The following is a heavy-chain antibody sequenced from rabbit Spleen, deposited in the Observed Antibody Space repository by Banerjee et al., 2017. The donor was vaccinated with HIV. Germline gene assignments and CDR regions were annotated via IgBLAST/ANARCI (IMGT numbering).Heavy chain of an antibody. D-gene: IGHD1-1*01. J-gene: IGHJ6*01. CDR1: GFSFNGNYY. Sequence: QEQLVESGGGLVQPEGSLTVTCTASGFSFNGNYYMCWVRQAPGKGLEWIACIYAGNSGSTYYASWAKGRFTISKTSSTTVTLQMTRLTAADTATYFCARDTSSSFSSYGMDLWGQGTLVTVS. V-gene: IGHV1S45*01. CDR3: ARDTSSSFSSYGMDL. CDR2: IYAGNSGST.